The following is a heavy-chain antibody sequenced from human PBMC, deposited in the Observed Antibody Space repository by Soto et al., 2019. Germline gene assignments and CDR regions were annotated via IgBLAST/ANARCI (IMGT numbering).Heavy chain of an antibody. CDR2: TYYRSHWRH. CDR1: GDSNSSHTAA. Sequence: SQTLSLTCAVSGDSNSSHTAAWNWIRSSPSRGLEWLGRTYYRSHWRHNYAVSVKSRNSLTPDPSKNHFSLQLKSATPADTAVYYCAKGVAGSGFDLSGQGTLVTVSS. D-gene: IGHD1-26*01. J-gene: IGHJ4*02. CDR3: AKGVAGSGFDL. V-gene: IGHV6-1*01.